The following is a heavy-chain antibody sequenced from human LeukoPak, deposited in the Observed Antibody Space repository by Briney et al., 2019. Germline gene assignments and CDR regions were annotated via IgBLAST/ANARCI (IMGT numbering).Heavy chain of an antibody. CDR2: IKQDGSEK. Sequence: PGKSLRLSCVASGFTFSTYAMYWVRQAPGKGLEWVANIKQDGSEKYYVDSVKGRFTISRDNAKNSLYLQMNSLRAEDTAVYYCARAITGTADYWGQGTLVTVSS. V-gene: IGHV3-7*03. J-gene: IGHJ4*02. CDR3: ARAITGTADY. D-gene: IGHD1-20*01. CDR1: GFTFSTYA.